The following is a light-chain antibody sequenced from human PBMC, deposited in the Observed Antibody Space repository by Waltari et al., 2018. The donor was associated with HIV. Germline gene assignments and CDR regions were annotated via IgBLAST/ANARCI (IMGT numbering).Light chain of an antibody. CDR1: SAHIGNHL. J-gene: IGLJ3*02. V-gene: IGLV1-51*01. CDR3: ETWDSSLSAGV. CDR2: DNY. Sequence: SVLTRPRLVYAAPRQKVTIYCSGSSAHIGNHLVYGYQQLPGTAPKLLIYDNYQRPSGIPDRFAGSKSGTSATLVITRLQTGDEANYYCETWDSSLSAGVFGGGTKLTVL.